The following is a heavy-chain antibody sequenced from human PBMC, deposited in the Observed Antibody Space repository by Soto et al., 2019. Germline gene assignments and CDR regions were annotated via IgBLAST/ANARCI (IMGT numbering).Heavy chain of an antibody. CDR3: ARDPIGSGSYFDY. CDR2: IYYSGGT. D-gene: IGHD3-10*01. Sequence: QVQLQESGPGPVKPSQTLSLTCTVSGGSISSGGYYWSWIRQHPGKGLEWIGYIYYSGGTYYNPSRKSRVTISVDTSRNQFSLKPSSVTAASTAVYYGARDPIGSGSYFDYWGQGTLVTVSS. J-gene: IGHJ4*02. V-gene: IGHV4-31*03. CDR1: GGSISSGGYY.